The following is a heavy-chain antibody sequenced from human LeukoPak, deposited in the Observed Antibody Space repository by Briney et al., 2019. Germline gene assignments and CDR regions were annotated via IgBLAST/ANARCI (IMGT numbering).Heavy chain of an antibody. J-gene: IGHJ4*02. CDR1: GGSISSSSYY. CDR2: IYYSGST. CDR3: ASVYGRAYFDY. D-gene: IGHD3-10*01. Sequence: SETLSPTCTVSGGSISSSSYYWGWIRQPPGKGLEWIGSIYYSGSTYYNPSLKSRVTISVDTSKNQFSLKLSSVTAADTAVYYCASVYGRAYFDYWGQGTLVTVSS. V-gene: IGHV4-39*01.